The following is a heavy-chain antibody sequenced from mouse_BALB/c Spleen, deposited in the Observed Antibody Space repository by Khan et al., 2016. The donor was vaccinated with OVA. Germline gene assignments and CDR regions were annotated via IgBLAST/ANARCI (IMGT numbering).Heavy chain of an antibody. D-gene: IGHD1-1*01. J-gene: IGHJ2*01. CDR3: ASYYGSSYFDY. V-gene: IGHV3-2*02. Sequence: EVQLQESGPGLVKPSQSLSLTCTVTGYSITSDYAWNWIRQFPGKKLEWMGYISYSGSTSYNPSLKSRISITRNSSKNQFLLLLNSVTTEDTATYYCASYYGSSYFDYWGQGTTLAVSS. CDR2: ISYSGST. CDR1: GYSITSDYA.